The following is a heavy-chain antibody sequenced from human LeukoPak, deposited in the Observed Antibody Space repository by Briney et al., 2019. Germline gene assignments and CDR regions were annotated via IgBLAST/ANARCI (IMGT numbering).Heavy chain of an antibody. CDR3: ARDMTTVTKNAFDI. CDR2: IIPIFGTA. Sequence: VASVKVSCKASGGTFSSYAISWVRQAPGQGLEWMGGIIPIFGTANYAQKFQGRVTITADESTSTAYMELSSLRSEDTAVYYCARDMTTVTKNAFDIWGQGTMVTVSS. V-gene: IGHV1-69*01. CDR1: GGTFSSYA. D-gene: IGHD4-17*01. J-gene: IGHJ3*02.